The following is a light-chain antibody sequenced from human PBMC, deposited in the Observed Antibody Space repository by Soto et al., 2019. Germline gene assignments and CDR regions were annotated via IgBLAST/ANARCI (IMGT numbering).Light chain of an antibody. CDR1: QTVSSW. J-gene: IGKJ2*01. V-gene: IGKV1-5*03. CDR3: PPYNPYSPYT. Sequence: DIQMTQFPSTLSASIGDRVTITCRASQTVSSWLAWYQQKPGKAPKLLIYKASNLESGVPSRFSGSGSGTEFTLTISSLQPDDFATYYCPPYNPYSPYTFGQGTRLEIK. CDR2: KAS.